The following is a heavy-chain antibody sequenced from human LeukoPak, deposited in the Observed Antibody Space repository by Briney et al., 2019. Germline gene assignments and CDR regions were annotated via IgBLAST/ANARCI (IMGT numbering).Heavy chain of an antibody. V-gene: IGHV4-59*01. CDR2: IHYSGST. D-gene: IGHD6-13*01. CDR3: ARHRVIAADATNYFYGADV. J-gene: IGHJ6*04. CDR1: GGSISSYY. Sequence: SETLSLTCTGSGGSISSYYWSWIRQPPGKGLEWMGYIHYSGSTKYNPSLKSRVTISVGTSKNQLSLKLRSVTAADTAVYYCARHRVIAADATNYFYGADVWGKGTTVTVSS.